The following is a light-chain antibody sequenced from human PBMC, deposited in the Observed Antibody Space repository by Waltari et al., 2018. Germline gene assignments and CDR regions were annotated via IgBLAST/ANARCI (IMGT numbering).Light chain of an antibody. CDR3: KQYGSSPT. J-gene: IGKJ2*01. CDR1: QTISNY. CDR2: YAS. Sequence: EIVLTQSPGTLSLSPGERATHSCRASQTISNYLAWCQEKTGQAPRPHSYYASSRAIGITDRFSGSGSGTDFTLTISRLETEDFAMYYCKQYGSSPTFGQGTKLEIK. V-gene: IGKV3-20*01.